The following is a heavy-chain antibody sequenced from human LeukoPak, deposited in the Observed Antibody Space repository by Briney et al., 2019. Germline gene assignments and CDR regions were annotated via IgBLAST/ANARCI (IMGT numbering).Heavy chain of an antibody. V-gene: IGHV4-59*08. D-gene: IGHD2-2*02. CDR2: IYYSGST. CDR3: ARLLCSSTSCYSPYYYYGMDV. CDR1: GGSISSYY. J-gene: IGHJ6*02. Sequence: PSETLSLTCTVSGGSISSYYWSWIRQPPGKGLEWIGYIYYSGSTNYNPSLKSRVTISVDTSKIQFSLKLSSVTAADTAVYYCARLLCSSTSCYSPYYYYGMDVWGQGTTVTVSS.